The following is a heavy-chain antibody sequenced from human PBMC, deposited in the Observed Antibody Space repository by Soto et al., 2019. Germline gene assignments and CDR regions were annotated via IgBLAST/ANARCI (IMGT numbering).Heavy chain of an antibody. V-gene: IGHV5-51*01. D-gene: IGHD5-18*01. CDR1: RYGFTSYW. CDR2: IYPGDSDT. Sequence: GESLKISCNGSRYGFTSYWIGWVLQMPGKGLEWMGIIYPGDSDTRYSPSFQGQVTISADKSISTAYLQWSSLKASDTAMYYCARTRLGSYGHYYYYGMDVWGQGTTVTLSS. J-gene: IGHJ6*02. CDR3: ARTRLGSYGHYYYYGMDV.